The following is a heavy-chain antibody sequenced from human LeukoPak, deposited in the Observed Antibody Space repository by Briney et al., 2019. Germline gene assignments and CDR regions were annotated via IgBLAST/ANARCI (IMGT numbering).Heavy chain of an antibody. V-gene: IGHV3-21*04. CDR3: ASYCSSTSCYTYYYGMDV. CDR2: ISSSSSYI. Sequence: PGRSLRLSCAASGFTFSSYSMNWVRQAPGKGLEWVSSISSSSSYIYYADSVKGRFTISRDNAKNSLYLQMNSLRAEDTAVYYCASYCSSTSCYTYYYGMDVWGKGTTVTVSS. CDR1: GFTFSSYS. J-gene: IGHJ6*04. D-gene: IGHD2-2*01.